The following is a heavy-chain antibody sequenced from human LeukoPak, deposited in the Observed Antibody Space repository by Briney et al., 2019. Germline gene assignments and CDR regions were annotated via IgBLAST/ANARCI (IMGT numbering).Heavy chain of an antibody. V-gene: IGHV4-34*01. J-gene: IGHJ3*02. CDR2: INHSGST. CDR1: GGSFSGYY. Sequence: SETLSLTCAVYGGSFSGYYWSWIRQPPGKGLEWIGEINHSGSTNYNPSLKSRVTISVDTSKNQFSLKLSSVTAADTAVYCCARDRYDSSAPVVRDAFDIWGQGTMVTVSS. CDR3: ARDRYDSSAPVVRDAFDI. D-gene: IGHD3-22*01.